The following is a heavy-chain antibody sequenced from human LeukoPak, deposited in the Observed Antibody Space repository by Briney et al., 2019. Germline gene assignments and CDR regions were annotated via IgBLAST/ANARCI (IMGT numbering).Heavy chain of an antibody. V-gene: IGHV3-30*03. CDR3: AIIVSGSYSSSFVDY. Sequence: PGRSLRLSCAASGFTFSSYGMHWVRQAPGKGLEWVAVISYDGSNKYYADSVKGRFTISRDNSKNTLYLQMNSLRAEDTAVYYCAIIVSGSYSSSFVDYWGQGTLVTVSS. CDR2: ISYDGSNK. J-gene: IGHJ4*02. CDR1: GFTFSSYG. D-gene: IGHD1-26*01.